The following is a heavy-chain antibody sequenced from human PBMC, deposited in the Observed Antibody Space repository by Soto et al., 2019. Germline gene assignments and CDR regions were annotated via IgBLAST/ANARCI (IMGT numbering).Heavy chain of an antibody. CDR3: ARAPTVTHFDY. V-gene: IGHV3-66*01. D-gene: IGHD4-17*01. J-gene: IGHJ4*02. Sequence: EVQLVESGGGLVQPGGSLRLSCAASGFTVSSNYMSWVRQAPGKGLEWVSVIYSGGSTYYADSVKGRFTISRDNSKNTMYLQMNSLRAEDTAVYYCARAPTVTHFDYLGQGTLVTVSS. CDR2: IYSGGST. CDR1: GFTVSSNY.